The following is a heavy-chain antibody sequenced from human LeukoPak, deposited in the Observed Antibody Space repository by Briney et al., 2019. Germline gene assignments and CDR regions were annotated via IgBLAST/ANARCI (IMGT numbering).Heavy chain of an antibody. CDR3: ARVGPYCSSTSCYWGAFDI. Sequence: ASVKVSCKASGYTFTGYYMHWVRQAPGQGLEWMGWINPNSGGTNYAQKLQGRVTMTRDTSISTAYMELSRLRSDDTAVYYCARVGPYCSSTSCYWGAFDIWGQGTMVTVSS. D-gene: IGHD2-2*01. CDR2: INPNSGGT. J-gene: IGHJ3*02. CDR1: GYTFTGYY. V-gene: IGHV1-2*02.